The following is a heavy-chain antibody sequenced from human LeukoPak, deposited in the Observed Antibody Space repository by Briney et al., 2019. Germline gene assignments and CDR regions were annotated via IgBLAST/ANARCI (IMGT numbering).Heavy chain of an antibody. CDR3: AKDARGYCSKGACYSIDY. V-gene: IGHV1-18*01. CDR1: GYTFTNYG. CDR2: ISAYNDGNT. J-gene: IGHJ4*02. D-gene: IGHD2-8*01. Sequence: GASVKVSYKASGYTFTNYGINWVRQAPGQGLEWMGWISAYNDGNTNYAQRFQGRVTMTTDTSTSTAYMELRSLRSDDTAVYYCAKDARGYCSKGACYSIDYWGQGTLVTVSS.